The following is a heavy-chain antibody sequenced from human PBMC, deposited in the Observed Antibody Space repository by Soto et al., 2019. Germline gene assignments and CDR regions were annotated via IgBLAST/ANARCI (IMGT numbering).Heavy chain of an antibody. D-gene: IGHD2-2*01. CDR3: AKDRGFVVVPAALYFDY. J-gene: IGHJ4*02. Sequence: PGRSLRLSCAASGFTFSSYGMHWVRQAPGKGLEWVAVISYDGSNKYYADSVKGRFTISRDNSKNTLYLQMNSLRAEDTAVYYCAKDRGFVVVPAALYFDYWGQGTLVTVSS. CDR2: ISYDGSNK. V-gene: IGHV3-30*18. CDR1: GFTFSSYG.